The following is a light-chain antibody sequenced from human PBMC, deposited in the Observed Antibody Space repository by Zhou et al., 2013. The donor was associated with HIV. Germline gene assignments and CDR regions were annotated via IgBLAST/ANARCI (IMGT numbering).Light chain of an antibody. V-gene: IGKV3D-15*01. Sequence: EIVMTQSPATLSVSPGERATLSCRASQSVSTNLAWYQKKAGQAPRVLIYGASTRATGIPARFSGSGSGTELTLTISSLQSEDFAVYYCQQYNNWLEYTFGQGTKLEIK. J-gene: IGKJ2*01. CDR1: QSVSTN. CDR3: QQYNNWLEYT. CDR2: GAS.